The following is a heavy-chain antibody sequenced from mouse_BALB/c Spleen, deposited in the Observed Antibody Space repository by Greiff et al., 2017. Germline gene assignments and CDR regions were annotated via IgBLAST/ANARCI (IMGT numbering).Heavy chain of an antibody. CDR2: ISSGGST. CDR3: ARRRDYAMDY. CDR1: GFTFSSYA. V-gene: IGHV5-6-5*01. Sequence: EVQLVESGGGLVKPGGSLKLSCAASGFTFSSYAMSWVRQTPEKRLEWVASISSGGSTYYPDSVKGRFTISRDNARNILYLQMSSLRSEDTAMYYCARRRDYAMDYWGQGTSVTVSS. J-gene: IGHJ4*01.